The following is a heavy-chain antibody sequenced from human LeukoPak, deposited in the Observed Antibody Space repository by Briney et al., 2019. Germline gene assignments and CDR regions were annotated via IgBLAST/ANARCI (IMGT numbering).Heavy chain of an antibody. Sequence: GGSLRLSCAASGFTFSSYGMHWVRQAPGKGLEWVAVIWYDGSHKYHADSVKGRITVSRDNSKNKVYLQMNSLRAEDTAVYYCARDRIYDFIKNTDDYHYGMDVWGQGTTVTVSS. J-gene: IGHJ6*02. CDR2: IWYDGSHK. CDR3: ARDRIYDFIKNTDDYHYGMDV. V-gene: IGHV3-33*01. D-gene: IGHD3-3*01. CDR1: GFTFSSYG.